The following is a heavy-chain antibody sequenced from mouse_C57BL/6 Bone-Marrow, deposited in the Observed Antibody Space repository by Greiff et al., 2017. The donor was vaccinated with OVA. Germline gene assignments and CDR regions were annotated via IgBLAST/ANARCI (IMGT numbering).Heavy chain of an antibody. CDR2: IWTGGGT. CDR1: GFSLTSYA. D-gene: IGHD1-1*01. Sequence: VKVVESGPGLVAPSQSLSITCTVSGFSLTSYAISWVRQPPGKGLEWLGVIWTGGGTNDNSALKSRLSISKDNSKSQVFLKMNSLQTDDTARDDCARNHCYGTRYYAMDYWGQGTSVTVAS. V-gene: IGHV2-9-1*01. J-gene: IGHJ4*01. CDR3: ARNHCYGTRYYAMDY.